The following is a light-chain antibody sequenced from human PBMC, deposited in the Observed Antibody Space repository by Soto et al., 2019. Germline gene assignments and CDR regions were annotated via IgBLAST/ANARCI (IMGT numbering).Light chain of an antibody. V-gene: IGLV2-23*02. CDR2: EVS. CDR1: SSDVGSYNL. CDR3: CSYAGSSTSLVV. J-gene: IGLJ2*01. Sequence: QSALTQPASVSGSPGQSITISCTGTSSDVGSYNLVSWYQQHPGKAPKLMIYEVSKRPSGVSNRFSGSKSGNTASLTISGLQAEDEADYYCCSYAGSSTSLVVFGGGTQLT.